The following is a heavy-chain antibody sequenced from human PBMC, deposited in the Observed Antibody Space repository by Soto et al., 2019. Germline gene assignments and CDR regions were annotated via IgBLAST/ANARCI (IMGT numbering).Heavy chain of an antibody. J-gene: IGHJ5*02. D-gene: IGHD2-21*01. CDR3: ARGVHITRTFHFCDL. V-gene: IGHV1-3*01. Sequence: GASVKVSCKASGYSLSGYAMHWVRQAPGQRLEWMGWINPNNGKTKYAQKFQDRVTISRELSATTFYMEVDGLRSEDTGLYYCARGVHITRTFHFCDLWGQGTLVTVSS. CDR2: INPNNGKT. CDR1: GYSLSGYA.